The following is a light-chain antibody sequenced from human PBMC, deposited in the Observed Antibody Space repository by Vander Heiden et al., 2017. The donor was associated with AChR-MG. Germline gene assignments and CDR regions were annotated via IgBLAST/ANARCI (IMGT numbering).Light chain of an antibody. CDR1: SSDVGGYNY. CDR2: DVT. Sequence: QSALTQPASVSGSPGPSITISCTGTSSDVGGYNYVAWYQQHPGKAPKLMIYDVTNRPSGVSDRFSGSKSGNTASLTISGLQAEDEADYYCYSYVNGGTAVLGGGTKLTGL. CDR3: YSYVNGGTAV. J-gene: IGLJ2*01. V-gene: IGLV2-14*01.